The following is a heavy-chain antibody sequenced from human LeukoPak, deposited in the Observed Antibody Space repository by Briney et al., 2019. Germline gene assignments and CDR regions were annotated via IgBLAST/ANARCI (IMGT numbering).Heavy chain of an antibody. CDR3: ARRHSSSWATLEY. Sequence: SETLSLTCTVSGGSISSYYWSWIRQPPGKGLDWVGFIHQSGNANFNSSLKSRVTMSVDTSKNQFSLKLSSVTAADTAVYYCARRHSSSWATLEYWGQGTLVTVSS. D-gene: IGHD6-13*01. CDR2: IHQSGNA. V-gene: IGHV4-59*08. CDR1: GGSISSYY. J-gene: IGHJ4*02.